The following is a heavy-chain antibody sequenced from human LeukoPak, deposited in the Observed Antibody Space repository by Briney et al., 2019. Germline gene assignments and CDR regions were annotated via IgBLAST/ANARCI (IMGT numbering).Heavy chain of an antibody. V-gene: IGHV3-53*01. Sequence: GGSLRLSCAASGFTVSSNYMSWVRQAPGKGLEWVSVIYSGGSTYYADSVKGRFTISRDNSKNTLYLQMNSLRAEDTAVYYCATSRGYSYGNDYWGQGTLVTVSS. CDR2: IYSGGST. D-gene: IGHD5-18*01. CDR1: GFTVSSNY. CDR3: ATSRGYSYGNDY. J-gene: IGHJ4*02.